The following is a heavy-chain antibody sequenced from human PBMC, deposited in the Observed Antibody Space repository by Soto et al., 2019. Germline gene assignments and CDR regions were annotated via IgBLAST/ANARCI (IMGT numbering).Heavy chain of an antibody. D-gene: IGHD3-3*01. J-gene: IGHJ4*02. CDR1: GFTFSTYS. Sequence: EVQLVESGGGLVQPGGSLRLYCAASGFTFSTYSMTWVRQAPGKGLEWVSYISSSSSTIYYADSVKGRFTISRDNAKNSLYLQMNSLRAEDTAVYYCARAEIFGVVIHEYYFDYLGQGTLVTVSS. CDR3: ARAEIFGVVIHEYYFDY. V-gene: IGHV3-48*01. CDR2: ISSSSSTI.